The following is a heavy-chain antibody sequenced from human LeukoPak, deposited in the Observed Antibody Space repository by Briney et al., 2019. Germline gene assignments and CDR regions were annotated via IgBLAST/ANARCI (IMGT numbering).Heavy chain of an antibody. CDR1: GFTFSSYG. CDR2: ISSSSSYI. Sequence: GGSLRLSCAASGFTFSSYGMHWVRQAPGKGLEWVSSISSSSSYIYYADSVKGRFTISRDNAKNSLYLQMNSLRAEDTAVYYCTIFGVVALFDYWGQGTLVTVSS. D-gene: IGHD3-3*01. J-gene: IGHJ4*02. V-gene: IGHV3-21*01. CDR3: TIFGVVALFDY.